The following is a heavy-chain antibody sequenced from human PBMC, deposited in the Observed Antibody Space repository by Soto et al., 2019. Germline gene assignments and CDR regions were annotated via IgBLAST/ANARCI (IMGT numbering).Heavy chain of an antibody. D-gene: IGHD2-2*01. Sequence: ASVKVSCKVSGYTLTELSMHWVRQAPGKGLEWMGGFDPEDGETIYAQKFQGRATMTEDTSTDTAYMELSSLRSEDTAVYYCATGECSSTSCVNFDYWGQGTLVTVSS. J-gene: IGHJ4*02. CDR1: GYTLTELS. CDR3: ATGECSSTSCVNFDY. V-gene: IGHV1-24*01. CDR2: FDPEDGET.